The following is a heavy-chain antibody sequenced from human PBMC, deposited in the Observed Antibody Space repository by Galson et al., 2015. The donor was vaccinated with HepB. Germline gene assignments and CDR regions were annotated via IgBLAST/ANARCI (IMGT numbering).Heavy chain of an antibody. CDR1: GGSINSGAYY. Sequence: LSLTCTVSGGSINSGAYYWSWIRQHPGKGLEWIAYIHYSGTTYYNPSLKSRLTISVDMSENQFSLKLSSVTAADTAVYYCARLVTGGRSKFDYWGQGTLVTVSS. CDR3: ARLVTGGRSKFDY. V-gene: IGHV4-31*03. J-gene: IGHJ4*02. D-gene: IGHD2-15*01. CDR2: IHYSGTT.